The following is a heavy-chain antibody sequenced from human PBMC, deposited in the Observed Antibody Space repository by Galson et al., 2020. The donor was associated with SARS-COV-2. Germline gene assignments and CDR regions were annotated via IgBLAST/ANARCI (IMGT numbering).Heavy chain of an antibody. J-gene: IGHJ6*03. D-gene: IGHD5-12*01. CDR2: IWSDGNSK. CDR3: AKGGYPSGNYFFYMDV. Sequence: GESLKISCAASGFTFSTYAMHWVRQAPGKGLEWVAVIWSDGNSKYYVDSVKGRFSISRDNSNNKLFLQMNSLRAEDTAVYYCAKGGYPSGNYFFYMDVWGKGTTVAVSS. V-gene: IGHV3-33*03. CDR1: GFTFSTYA.